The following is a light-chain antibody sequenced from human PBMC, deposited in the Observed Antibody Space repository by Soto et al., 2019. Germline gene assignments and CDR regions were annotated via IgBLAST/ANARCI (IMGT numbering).Light chain of an antibody. CDR2: DAS. CDR3: QLPYT. J-gene: IGKJ2*01. Sequence: EIVLTQSPATLSLSPGERATLSCRASQSVSSYLAWYQQKPGQAPRLLIYDASNRATGIPARFSGSGSGTDFTLAISSLEPEDWAVYDGQLPYTVGQATKLEIK. V-gene: IGKV3-11*01. CDR1: QSVSSY.